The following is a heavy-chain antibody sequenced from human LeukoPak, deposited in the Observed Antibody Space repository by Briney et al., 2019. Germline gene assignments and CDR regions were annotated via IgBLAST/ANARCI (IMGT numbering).Heavy chain of an antibody. V-gene: IGHV6-1*01. CDR2: TYYRSKWYN. CDR3: ARVGFYDSSGYLHYYLDY. CDR1: GDSSSSNSAA. D-gene: IGHD3-22*01. J-gene: IGHJ4*02. Sequence: SQTLSLTCAISGDSSSSNSAAWNWIRQSPSRGLEWLGRTYYRSKWYNDYAVSVKSRITINPDTSKNQFSLQLNPVTPEDTAVYYCARVGFYDSSGYLHYYLDYWGQGTLVTVSS.